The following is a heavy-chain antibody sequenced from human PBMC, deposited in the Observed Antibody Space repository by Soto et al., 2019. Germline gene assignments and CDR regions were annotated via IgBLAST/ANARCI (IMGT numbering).Heavy chain of an antibody. CDR2: IWYDGSNK. CDR1: GFTFSSYG. V-gene: IGHV3-33*01. D-gene: IGHD6-13*01. Sequence: QVQLVESGGGVVQPGRSLRLSCAASGFTFSSYGMHWVRQAPGKGLEGVAVIWYDGSNKYYADSVKGRFTISRDNSKNTLYLQMNSLRAEDTAVYYCAREDGSSGASDYFDYWGQGTLVTVSS. J-gene: IGHJ4*02. CDR3: AREDGSSGASDYFDY.